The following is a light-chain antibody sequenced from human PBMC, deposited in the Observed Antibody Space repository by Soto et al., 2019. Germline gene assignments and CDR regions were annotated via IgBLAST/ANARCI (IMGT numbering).Light chain of an antibody. CDR1: QGISSY. Sequence: AIRMTQSPSSLSASTGDRVTITCRASQGISSYLAWYQQNPGKAPKLLLYATSTLQSGVPSRFSGSGTGTAFTLTISRLQSEDFATNYCPPYYSYPSCTFGPGKKLDIK. CDR3: PPYYSYPSCT. J-gene: IGKJ3*01. V-gene: IGKV1-8*01. CDR2: ATS.